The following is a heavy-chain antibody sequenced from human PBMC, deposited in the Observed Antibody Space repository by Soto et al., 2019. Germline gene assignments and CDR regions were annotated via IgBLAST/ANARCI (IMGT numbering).Heavy chain of an antibody. D-gene: IGHD1-20*01. CDR3: ARDSWDNWNDDYYGMDV. CDR2: IYYSGST. J-gene: IGHJ6*02. CDR1: GCSISSGDYY. V-gene: IGHV4-30-4*01. Sequence: PSESLSLSCAVSGCSISSGDYYWSWIRQPPGKGLEWIGYIYYSGSTYYNPSLKSRVTISVDTSKNQFSLKLSSVTAADTAVYYCARDSWDNWNDDYYGMDVWGQGTTVPVSS.